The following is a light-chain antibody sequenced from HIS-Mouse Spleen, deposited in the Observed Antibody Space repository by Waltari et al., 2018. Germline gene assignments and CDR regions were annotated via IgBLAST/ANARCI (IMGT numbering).Light chain of an antibody. CDR1: QRVSSN. J-gene: IGKJ2*01. CDR2: CAS. V-gene: IGKV3-15*01. Sequence: EIVMTHAPATLSVSPGEIATLSCRANQRVSSNLAWYQQKPGQAPRLLIYCASTRATGIPARFSGSGSGTEFTLTISRLQSEDFAVYYCQQYNNWLPYTFGQGTKLEIK. CDR3: QQYNNWLPYT.